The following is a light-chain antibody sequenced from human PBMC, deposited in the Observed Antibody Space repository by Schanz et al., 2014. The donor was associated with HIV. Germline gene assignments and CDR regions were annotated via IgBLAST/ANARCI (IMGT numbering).Light chain of an antibody. CDR1: SSDIGAYNY. J-gene: IGLJ2*01. CDR3: SSYAGSTV. Sequence: QSALTQPASVSGSPGQSITISCTGTSSDIGAYNYVSWYQQYPGKAPKLMIYDVNNRPSGVSNRFSGSKSGNTASLTISGLQAEDEADYYCSSYAGSTVFGGGTKLTVL. V-gene: IGLV2-14*01. CDR2: DVN.